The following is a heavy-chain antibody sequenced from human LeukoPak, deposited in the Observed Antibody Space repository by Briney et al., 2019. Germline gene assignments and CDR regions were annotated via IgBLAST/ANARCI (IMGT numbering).Heavy chain of an antibody. CDR1: GFTFSDNY. D-gene: IGHD1-26*01. J-gene: IGHJ4*02. Sequence: GGSLRLSCAASGFTFSDNYMSRIRQAPGKGLEWVSYISPSGDTIYYADSMKGRFTISRDNAKNSLYLQMNSLRAEDTAVYYCARDGRTGGFWGQGTLVTVSS. CDR2: ISPSGDTI. V-gene: IGHV3-11*01. CDR3: ARDGRTGGF.